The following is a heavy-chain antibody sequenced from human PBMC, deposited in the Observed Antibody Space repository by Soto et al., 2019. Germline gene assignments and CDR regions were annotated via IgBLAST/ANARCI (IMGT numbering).Heavy chain of an antibody. J-gene: IGHJ4*02. V-gene: IGHV4-39*01. CDR3: ASGYDSSGYYYGDFDY. D-gene: IGHD3-22*01. CDR1: GGSISSSSYY. CDR2: IYYSGST. Sequence: PSETLSLTCTVSGGSISSSSYYWGWIRQPPGKGLEWIGSIYYSGSTYYNPSLKSRVTISVDTSKNQFSLKLSSVTAADTAVYYCASGYDSSGYYYGDFDYWGQGTLVTVSS.